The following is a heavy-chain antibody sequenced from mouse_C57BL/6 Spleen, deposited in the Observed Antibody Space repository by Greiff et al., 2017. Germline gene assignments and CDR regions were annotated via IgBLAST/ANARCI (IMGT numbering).Heavy chain of an antibody. J-gene: IGHJ3*01. CDR3: ARTQTAQATWFAY. D-gene: IGHD3-2*02. CDR1: GYTFTSYW. Sequence: QVQLQQPGAELVRPGSSVKLSCKASGYTFTSYWMPWVKQRPIQGLEWIGNIDPSDSETNYNQKFKDKATLTVDKSSSQAYMQLSSLTSEDSAVYYCARTQTAQATWFAYGGQGALVTVAA. V-gene: IGHV1-52*01. CDR2: IDPSDSET.